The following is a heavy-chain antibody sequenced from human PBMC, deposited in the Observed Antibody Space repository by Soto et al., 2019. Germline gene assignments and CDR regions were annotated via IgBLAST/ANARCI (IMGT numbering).Heavy chain of an antibody. J-gene: IGHJ5*02. V-gene: IGHV4-39*01. Sequence: SETLSLTCTVSGGSISSSSYYWGWIRQPPGKGLEWIGSIYYSGSTYYNPSLKSRVTISVDTSKNQFSLKLSSVTAADTAVYYCARLKGVLWFGESTKNWFDPWGQGTLVTVSS. CDR1: GGSISSSSYY. D-gene: IGHD3-10*01. CDR3: ARLKGVLWFGESTKNWFDP. CDR2: IYYSGST.